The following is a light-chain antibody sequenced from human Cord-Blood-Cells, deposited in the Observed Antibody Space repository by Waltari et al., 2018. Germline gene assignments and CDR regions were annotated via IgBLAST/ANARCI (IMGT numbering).Light chain of an antibody. CDR3: QQYSSSPKDT. CDR1: QSVSSSY. J-gene: IGKJ2*01. CDR2: GAS. V-gene: IGKV3-20*01. Sequence: EIVLPQSPGTLSLSPGERATLSCRASQSVSSSYLAWYQQTPGQAPRLLIYGASSRAASTPDRFSGSVSATDFTVSISRLEPEDFAVYYCQQYSSSPKDTLGQGTKLELK.